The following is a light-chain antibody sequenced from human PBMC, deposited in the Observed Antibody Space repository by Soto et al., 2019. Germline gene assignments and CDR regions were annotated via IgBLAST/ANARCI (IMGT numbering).Light chain of an antibody. CDR2: KAS. J-gene: IGKJ1*01. CDR3: QHYNSYSEA. CDR1: QTISSW. Sequence: DIPMTQSPSTLSGSVGDRVTITCRASQTISSWLAWYQQKPGKAPKLLIYKASTLKSGVPSRFSGSRSGTEFTLTISSLQPDDCATYYCQHYNSYSEAFGQGTQVELK. V-gene: IGKV1-5*03.